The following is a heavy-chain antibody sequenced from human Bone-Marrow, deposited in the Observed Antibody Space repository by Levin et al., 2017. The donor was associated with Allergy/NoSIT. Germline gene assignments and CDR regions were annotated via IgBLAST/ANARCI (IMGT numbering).Heavy chain of an antibody. CDR2: ISYDGNND. CDR1: GFTFNLYA. Sequence: GESLKISCSTSGFTFNLYAMHWVRHAPGKGLEWVAVISYDGNNDYYADSVKGRFTISRDNSRNTLFLQMHSLRPDDTALYQCARDGVRGYSTYDWVDSWGQGTLVSVSS. CDR3: ARDGVRGYSTYDWVDS. D-gene: IGHD5-12*01. V-gene: IGHV3-30*07. J-gene: IGHJ5*01.